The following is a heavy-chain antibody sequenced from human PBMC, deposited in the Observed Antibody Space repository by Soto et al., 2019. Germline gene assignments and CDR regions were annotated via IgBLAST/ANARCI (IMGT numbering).Heavy chain of an antibody. CDR2: IYYSGST. J-gene: IGHJ4*02. V-gene: IGHV4-61*01. D-gene: IGHD2-15*01. CDR1: GGSVSSGSYY. Sequence: SETLSLTCTVSGGSVSSGSYYWSWIRQPPGKGLEWIGYIYYSGSTNYNPSLKSRVTISVDTSKNQFSLKLSSVTAADTAVYYCARDGLYCSGGSCVGYWGQGTLVTVSS. CDR3: ARDGLYCSGGSCVGY.